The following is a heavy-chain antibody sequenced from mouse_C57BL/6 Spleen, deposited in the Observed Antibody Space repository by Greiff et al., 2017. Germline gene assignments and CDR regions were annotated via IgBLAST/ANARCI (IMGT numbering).Heavy chain of an antibody. V-gene: IGHV1-82*01. J-gene: IGHJ3*01. CDR1: GYAFSSSW. CDR3: ASYYGYDVAWFAY. Sequence: VQLQQSGPELVKPGASVKISCKASGYAFSSSWMNWVKQRPGKGLEWIGRIYPGDGDTNYNGKFKGKATLTADKSSSTAYMQRSSLTSEDSAVYVCASYYGYDVAWFAYWGQGTLVTVSA. D-gene: IGHD2-2*01. CDR2: IYPGDGDT.